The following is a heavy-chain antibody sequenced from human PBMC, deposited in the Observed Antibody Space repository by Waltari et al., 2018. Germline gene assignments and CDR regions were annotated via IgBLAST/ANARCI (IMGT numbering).Heavy chain of an antibody. Sequence: QVQIQQWGAGLLKSSETLSLTCAVYGGSFSGYYWSWFRQPPGKGLAWIGDIDYSGSTNYSPSLDCRVTIPVDTSKNQFSLRLTSVTGADTSVYYCARGRLRAGFDSWGHGTLVTVSS. CDR2: IDYSGST. CDR3: ARGRLRAGFDS. CDR1: GGSFSGYY. J-gene: IGHJ5*01. D-gene: IGHD3-16*01. V-gene: IGHV4-34*01.